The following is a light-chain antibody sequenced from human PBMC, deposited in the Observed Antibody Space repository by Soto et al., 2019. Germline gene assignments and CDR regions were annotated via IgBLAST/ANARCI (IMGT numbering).Light chain of an antibody. CDR2: GAS. Sequence: EIGLTQSPGTLYLSPGERATLSCRASQSVSSSYLAWYQQKPGQAHRLLIYGASSRATGIPDRFSGSGSGTDFTLTISRLEPEDFAVYYCQQYGSSLWTFGQGTKVELK. CDR3: QQYGSSLWT. CDR1: QSVSSSY. J-gene: IGKJ1*01. V-gene: IGKV3-20*01.